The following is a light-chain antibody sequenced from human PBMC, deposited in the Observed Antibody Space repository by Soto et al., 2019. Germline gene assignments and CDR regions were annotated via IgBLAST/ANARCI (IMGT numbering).Light chain of an antibody. V-gene: IGKV3D-15*03. CDR2: GAS. Sequence: EIVMTQSPATLSVSPGERATLSCRASQSVSSNLAWYQQKPGQAPRLLIHGASSRATGIPDRFSGSGSGTVFTLTSNILEPDDFAVYYCHQYGNSPQTFGQGTKVDIK. CDR1: QSVSSN. CDR3: HQYGNSPQT. J-gene: IGKJ1*01.